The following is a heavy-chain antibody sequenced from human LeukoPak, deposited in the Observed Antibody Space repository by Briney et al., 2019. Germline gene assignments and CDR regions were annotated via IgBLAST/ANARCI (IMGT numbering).Heavy chain of an antibody. CDR2: IYHSGDT. J-gene: IGHJ4*02. CDR1: GGSISSGDYS. Sequence: SETLSLTCTVSGGSISSGDYSWSWIRQPPGKGLEWIGYIYHSGDTYYSPSLKSRVTVSIDRSKNQFSLRLSSVTAADTAIYYCARGGRHYFDFSPFDSWGQGTLVTVSS. D-gene: IGHD3-22*01. V-gene: IGHV4-30-2*01. CDR3: ARGGRHYFDFSPFDS.